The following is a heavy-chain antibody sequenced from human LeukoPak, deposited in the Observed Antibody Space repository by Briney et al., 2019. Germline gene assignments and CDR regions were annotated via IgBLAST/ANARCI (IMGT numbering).Heavy chain of an antibody. V-gene: IGHV3-23*01. J-gene: IGHJ1*01. CDR3: AKKPLSYWHFQH. Sequence: GGSLRLSCAASGFTFSNAWMNWVRQAPGKGLEWVSAISGSGGSTYYADSVKGRFTISRDNSKNTLYLQMNSLRAEDTAVYYCAKKPLSYWHFQHWGQGTLVTVSS. CDR2: ISGSGGST. D-gene: IGHD2-8*02. CDR1: GFTFSNAW.